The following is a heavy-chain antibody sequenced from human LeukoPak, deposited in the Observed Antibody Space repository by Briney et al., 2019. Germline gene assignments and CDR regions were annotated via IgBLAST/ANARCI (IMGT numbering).Heavy chain of an antibody. Sequence: GGSLRLSCAASGFTFSSYAMIWVRQAPGKGLEWVSAIRGSGGSTYYADSVKDRFTISRDNSKNTLYLQMNSLRAEDTAVYYCARSKRDSGRKAFDIWGQGTMVTVSS. CDR2: IRGSGGST. D-gene: IGHD1-26*01. J-gene: IGHJ3*02. CDR3: ARSKRDSGRKAFDI. V-gene: IGHV3-23*01. CDR1: GFTFSSYA.